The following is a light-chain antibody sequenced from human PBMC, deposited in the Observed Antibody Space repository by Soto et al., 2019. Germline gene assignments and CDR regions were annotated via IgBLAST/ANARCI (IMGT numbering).Light chain of an antibody. CDR3: QQYGASPLT. CDR2: DAS. V-gene: IGKV3-20*01. Sequence: EFVLTQSPATLSLSPGERATLSCTASQSISTYLTWYQHKPGQAPRLVIYDASSRATGIPDRFSASGSGTDFTLTISRLEPEDFAVYYCQQYGASPLTFGQGTKVDIK. J-gene: IGKJ1*01. CDR1: QSISTY.